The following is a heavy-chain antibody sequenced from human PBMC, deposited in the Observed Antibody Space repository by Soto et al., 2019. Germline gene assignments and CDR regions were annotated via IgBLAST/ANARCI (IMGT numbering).Heavy chain of an antibody. CDR3: ASGRGVVVPAAIPDAFDI. J-gene: IGHJ3*02. Sequence: QVQLQQWGAGLLKPSETLSLTCAVYGGSFSGYYWSWIRQPPGKGLEWIGEINHSGSTNYNPSLMCRVTISVDTCKNQFSLKLSSVTAADTAVYYCASGRGVVVPAAIPDAFDIWGQGTMVTVSS. CDR2: INHSGST. CDR1: GGSFSGYY. D-gene: IGHD2-2*01. V-gene: IGHV4-34*01.